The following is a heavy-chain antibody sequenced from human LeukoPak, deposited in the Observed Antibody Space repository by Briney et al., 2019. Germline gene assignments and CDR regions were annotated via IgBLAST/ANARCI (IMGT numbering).Heavy chain of an antibody. Sequence: GASVKVSCKSSGYTFIDYCIHWVRQAPGQGLEWMGRINPNSGGTNSAQTFQGRVTMTRDTSISTAYMELNRLTSDDTAVYYCARDLPSTPNWELDYWGQGTLVTVSS. J-gene: IGHJ4*02. CDR2: INPNSGGT. CDR1: GYTFIDYC. CDR3: ARDLPSTPNWELDY. D-gene: IGHD7-27*01. V-gene: IGHV1-2*06.